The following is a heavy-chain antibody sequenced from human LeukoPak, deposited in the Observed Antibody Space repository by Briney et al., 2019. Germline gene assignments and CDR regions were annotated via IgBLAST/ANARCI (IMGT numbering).Heavy chain of an antibody. CDR1: GFTFSSYA. Sequence: GGSLRLSCAASGFTFSSYAMSWVRQAPGEGLEWVSSISGSGGSTYYADSVKGRFAISRNNSKNTLYLQMNSLRAEDTAVYYCAKEQSSWGSGGYWGQGTLVTVSS. D-gene: IGHD2-15*01. CDR3: AKEQSSWGSGGY. J-gene: IGHJ4*02. CDR2: ISGSGGST. V-gene: IGHV3-23*01.